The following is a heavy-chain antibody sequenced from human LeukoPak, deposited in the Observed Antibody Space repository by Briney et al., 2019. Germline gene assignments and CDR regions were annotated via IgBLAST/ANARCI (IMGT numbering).Heavy chain of an antibody. V-gene: IGHV3-30-3*01. J-gene: IGHJ4*02. D-gene: IGHD6-19*01. Sequence: GGSLRLSCAASGFTFSSYWMHWVRQAPGKGLEWVAVISYDGSNKYYADSVKGRFTISRDNSKNTLYLQMNSLRAEDTAVYYCASPEGASGWYSYWGQGTLVTVSS. CDR2: ISYDGSNK. CDR1: GFTFSSYW. CDR3: ASPEGASGWYSY.